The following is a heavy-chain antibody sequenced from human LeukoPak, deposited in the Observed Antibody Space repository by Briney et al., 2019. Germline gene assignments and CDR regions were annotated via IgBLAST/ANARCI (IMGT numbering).Heavy chain of an antibody. Sequence: ASVKVSCKASGYTFTTYGMNWVRQAPGQGLEWMGWINTNTGNPAYAQGFTGRFVFSLDTSVSTAYLQISSLKAEDTAVYYCARERFYDSSGYAFDIWGQGTMVIVSS. CDR1: GYTFTTYG. V-gene: IGHV7-4-1*02. J-gene: IGHJ3*02. D-gene: IGHD3-22*01. CDR3: ARERFYDSSGYAFDI. CDR2: INTNTGNP.